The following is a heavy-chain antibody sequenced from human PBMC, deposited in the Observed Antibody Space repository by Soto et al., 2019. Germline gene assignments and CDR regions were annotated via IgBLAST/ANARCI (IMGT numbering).Heavy chain of an antibody. CDR3: ARAAWGLWFGYMDV. CDR2: IYSGGTT. CDR1: GLTVSSNY. Sequence: GGSLRLSCAASGLTVSSNYMSWVRQAPGKGLEWVSVIYSGGTTYYADSVKGRFTISTHNSKNTLFLQMNSLRADDTAVYYCARAAWGLWFGYMDVWGKGTTVTVSS. D-gene: IGHD3-10*01. V-gene: IGHV3-53*04. J-gene: IGHJ6*03.